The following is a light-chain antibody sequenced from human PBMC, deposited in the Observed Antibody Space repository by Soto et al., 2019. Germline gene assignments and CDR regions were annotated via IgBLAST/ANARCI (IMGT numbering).Light chain of an antibody. V-gene: IGLV2-11*01. Sequence: QSALTQPRSVSGSPGQSVTNSCTGTSSDVGGYNYVSWYQQHPGKAPKLMIYDVSKRPSGVPDRFSGSKSGNTASLTISGLQAEDEADYYCCSYAGSYCVFGTGTKLTVL. CDR1: SSDVGGYNY. CDR2: DVS. CDR3: CSYAGSYCV. J-gene: IGLJ1*01.